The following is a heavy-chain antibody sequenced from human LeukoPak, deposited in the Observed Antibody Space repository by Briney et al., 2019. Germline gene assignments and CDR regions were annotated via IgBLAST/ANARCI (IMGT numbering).Heavy chain of an antibody. J-gene: IGHJ4*02. CDR2: IDPSDSDA. CDR1: GYRFNSYW. Sequence: GKSLTISCKGSGYRFNSYWISWARKMHGRDLEWMGGIDPSDSDANYSPSFQGHVTFSVDKSLTTAFLQWSSLKASDTAMYYCARGQGYCSGGSCFLYYFDYWGQGTLVTVSS. CDR3: ARGQGYCSGGSCFLYYFDY. D-gene: IGHD2-15*01. V-gene: IGHV5-10-1*01.